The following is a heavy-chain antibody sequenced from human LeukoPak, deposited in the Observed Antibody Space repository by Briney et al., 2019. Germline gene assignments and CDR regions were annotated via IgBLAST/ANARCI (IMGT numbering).Heavy chain of an antibody. D-gene: IGHD3-9*01. CDR3: ARCIDLRFDP. CDR1: GGSISSYY. Sequence: SETLSLTCTVSGGSISSYYWGWIRQPPGKGLEWIGSIYYSGSTYYNPSLKSRVTISVDTSKNQFSLKLSSVTAADTAVYYCARCIDLRFDPWGQGTLVTVSS. J-gene: IGHJ5*02. V-gene: IGHV4-39*07. CDR2: IYYSGST.